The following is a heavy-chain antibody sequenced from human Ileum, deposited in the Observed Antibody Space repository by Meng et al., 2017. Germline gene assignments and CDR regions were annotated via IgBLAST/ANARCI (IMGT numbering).Heavy chain of an antibody. J-gene: IGHJ4*02. V-gene: IGHV1-8*01. CDR2: MNPRNGDT. Sequence: ASAKVSCKASRNTFITHDINWVRQATGQGLEWMGWMNPRNGDTGFAPKYQGRLTMTRNTSTLTAYTDLSGLIYRDTAVYYCARGRALDSWGQGTLVTVSS. CDR3: ARGRALDS. CDR1: RNTFITHD.